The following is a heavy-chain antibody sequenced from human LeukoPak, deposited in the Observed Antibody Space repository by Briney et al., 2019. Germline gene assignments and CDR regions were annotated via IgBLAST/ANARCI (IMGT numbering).Heavy chain of an antibody. D-gene: IGHD3-22*01. Sequence: SQTLSLTCNVSRYSISSGYFWAWIRQPPGKGLEWIGSIYHSGTPYFNPSLRSRVTILVDTSKNQFSLNLRSVTAADTAVYYCARDFEIGPDYSDTSGFDYWGQGTLVTVSS. J-gene: IGHJ4*02. CDR3: ARDFEIGPDYSDTSGFDY. CDR1: RYSISSGYF. V-gene: IGHV4-38-2*02. CDR2: IYHSGTP.